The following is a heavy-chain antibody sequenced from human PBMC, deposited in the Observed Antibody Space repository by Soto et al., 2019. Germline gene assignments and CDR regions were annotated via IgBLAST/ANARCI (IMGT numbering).Heavy chain of an antibody. CDR3: ARGGKYDIWTGLPHYYYYYMDV. CDR2: MNPNSGNT. D-gene: IGHD3-9*01. V-gene: IGHV1-8*01. Sequence: ASVKVSCKASGYTFTSYHINWVRQATGQGIEWMGWMNPNSGNTGYAQKCQGRVTMTRNTSISTAYMELSSLRSEDTAVYYCARGGKYDIWTGLPHYYYYYMDVWGKGTTVTVSS. J-gene: IGHJ6*03. CDR1: GYTFTSYH.